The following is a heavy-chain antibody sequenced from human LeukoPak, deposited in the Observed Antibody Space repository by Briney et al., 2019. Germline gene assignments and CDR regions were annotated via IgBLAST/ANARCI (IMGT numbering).Heavy chain of an antibody. V-gene: IGHV3-30*03. Sequence: GGSLRPSCAASGFTFSSYGMHWVRQAPGKGLEWVAVISYDGTNKYYADSVKGRFTISRDNSKNTLYLQMNSLRAEDTAVYYCARSPQDIVVVPAAMGYAFDIWGQGTMVTVSS. D-gene: IGHD2-2*01. CDR1: GFTFSSYG. CDR3: ARSPQDIVVVPAAMGYAFDI. J-gene: IGHJ3*02. CDR2: ISYDGTNK.